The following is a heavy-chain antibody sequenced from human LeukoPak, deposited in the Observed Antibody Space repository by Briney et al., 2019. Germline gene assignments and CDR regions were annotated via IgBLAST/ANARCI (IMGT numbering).Heavy chain of an antibody. CDR1: GFTFSSYG. Sequence: GGSLRLSCAASGFTFSSYGMHWVRQAPGKGLEWVAVIWYDGSNKYYADSVKGRFTISRDNSKNTLYLQMNILRAEDTAVYYCAKDYGGYMDVRGKGTTVTASS. D-gene: IGHD4-23*01. J-gene: IGHJ6*03. CDR2: IWYDGSNK. V-gene: IGHV3-33*06. CDR3: AKDYGGYMDV.